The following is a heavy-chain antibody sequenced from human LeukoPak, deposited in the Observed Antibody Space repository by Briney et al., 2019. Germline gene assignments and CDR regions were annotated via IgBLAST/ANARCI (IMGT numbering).Heavy chain of an antibody. CDR2: IGGSDGST. CDR1: GFTFRSYA. Sequence: PGGSLRLSCTASGFTFRSYAMSWVRQAPGKGLEWVSTIGGSDGSTFYADSVKDRFSISRDNSKNTLYLQMNSLRVEDTAVYYCAKSDGSGSYDDYWGRGTLVTVSS. V-gene: IGHV3-23*01. CDR3: AKSDGSGSYDDY. J-gene: IGHJ4*02. D-gene: IGHD3-10*01.